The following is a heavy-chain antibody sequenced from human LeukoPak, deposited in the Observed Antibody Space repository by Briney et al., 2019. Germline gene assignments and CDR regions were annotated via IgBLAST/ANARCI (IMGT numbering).Heavy chain of an antibody. CDR2: INHSGST. CDR3: ARASSGWLQLHYYFDY. Sequence: KPSETLSLTCAVYGGSFSGYYWSWIRQPPGKGLEWIGEINHSGSTNYNPSLKSRVTISVDTSKNQFSLKLSSVTAADTAVYYCARASSGWLQLHYYFDYWGQGTLVTVSS. V-gene: IGHV4-34*01. D-gene: IGHD5-24*01. CDR1: GGSFSGYY. J-gene: IGHJ4*02.